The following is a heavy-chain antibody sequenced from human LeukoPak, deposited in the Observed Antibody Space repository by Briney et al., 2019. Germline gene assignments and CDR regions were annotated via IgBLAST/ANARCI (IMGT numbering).Heavy chain of an antibody. Sequence: SETLSLTCAVYGGSFSGYYWSWIRQPPGKGLEWIGEINHSGSTNYNPSLKSRVTISVDTSKNQFSLKLSSVTAADTAVYYRARSARKITNWFDPWGQGTLVTVSS. J-gene: IGHJ5*02. CDR2: INHSGST. CDR1: GGSFSGYY. D-gene: IGHD3-3*01. CDR3: ARSARKITNWFDP. V-gene: IGHV4-34*01.